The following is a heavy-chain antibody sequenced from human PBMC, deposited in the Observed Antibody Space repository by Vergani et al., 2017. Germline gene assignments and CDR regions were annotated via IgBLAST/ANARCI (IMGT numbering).Heavy chain of an antibody. Sequence: QVQLQESGPGLVKPSQTLSLTCTVSGGSISSYYWSWIRQPPGQGLEWIGYIYYSGSTNYNPSLKSRVTISVDTSKNQFSLKLSAVTAADTAVYYCARGWGYSRPGQAFDPWGQGTLVTVSS. CDR1: GGSISSYY. CDR3: ARGWGYSRPGQAFDP. D-gene: IGHD6-13*01. CDR2: IYYSGST. J-gene: IGHJ5*02. V-gene: IGHV4-59*01.